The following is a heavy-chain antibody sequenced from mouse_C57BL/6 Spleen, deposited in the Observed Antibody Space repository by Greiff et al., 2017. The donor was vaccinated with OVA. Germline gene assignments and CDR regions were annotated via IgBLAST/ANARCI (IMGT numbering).Heavy chain of an antibody. Sequence: EVKLVESGGGLVKPGGSLKLSCAASGFTFSDYGMHWVRQDPEKGLEWVAYISSGSSTIYYADTVKGRFTISRDNAKNTLFLQMTSLRSEDTAMYYCARPRDGYSAWFAYWGQGTLVTVSA. CDR3: ARPRDGYSAWFAY. D-gene: IGHD2-3*01. CDR2: ISSGSSTI. J-gene: IGHJ3*01. V-gene: IGHV5-17*01. CDR1: GFTFSDYG.